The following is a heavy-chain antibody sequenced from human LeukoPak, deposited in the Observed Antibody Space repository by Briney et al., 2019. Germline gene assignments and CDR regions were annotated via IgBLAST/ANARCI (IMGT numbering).Heavy chain of an antibody. J-gene: IGHJ4*02. D-gene: IGHD4-11*01. CDR2: IYYSGST. CDR3: ARDLGVTIFDY. CDR1: GGSISSSNW. Sequence: PSETLSLTCAVSGGSISSSNWWSWVRQPPGKGLEWIGYIYYSGSTNYNPSLKSRVTMSVDTSKNQFSLKLSSVTAADTAVYYCARDLGVTIFDYWGQGTLVTVSS. V-gene: IGHV4-4*02.